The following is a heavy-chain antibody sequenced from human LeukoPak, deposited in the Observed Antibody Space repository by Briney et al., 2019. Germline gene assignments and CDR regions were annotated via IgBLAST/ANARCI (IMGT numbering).Heavy chain of an antibody. V-gene: IGHV3-23*01. CDR2: ISGSGGST. CDR1: GFTFSSYG. CDR3: AKDAGYFDWLLSRHYWYFDL. Sequence: GGSLRLSCAASGFTFSSYGMSWVRQAPGKGLEWVSAISGSGGSTYYADSVKGRFTISRDNSKNTLYLQMNSLRAEDTAVYYCAKDAGYFDWLLSRHYWYFDLWGRGTLVTVSS. J-gene: IGHJ2*01. D-gene: IGHD3-9*01.